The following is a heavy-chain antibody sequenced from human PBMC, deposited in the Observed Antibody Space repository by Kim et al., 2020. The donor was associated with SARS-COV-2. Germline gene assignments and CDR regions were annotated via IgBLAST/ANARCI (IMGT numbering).Heavy chain of an antibody. D-gene: IGHD4-4*01. J-gene: IGHJ4*02. CDR3: ARRSSKGAGY. Sequence: SETLSLTCTVSGGSISSSSYYWGWIRQPPGKGLEWIGSIYYSGSTYYNPSLKSRVTISVDTSKNQFSLKLSSVTAADTAVYYCARRSSKGAGYWGQGTLVTVSS. V-gene: IGHV4-39*01. CDR2: IYYSGST. CDR1: GGSISSSSYY.